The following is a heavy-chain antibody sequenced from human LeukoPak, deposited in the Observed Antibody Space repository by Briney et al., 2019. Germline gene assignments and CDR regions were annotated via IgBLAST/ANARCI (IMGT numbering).Heavy chain of an antibody. D-gene: IGHD6-19*01. CDR1: GYSISSGYY. CDR3: ARVQRDSSGWSARSGYYFDY. V-gene: IGHV4-38-2*02. J-gene: IGHJ4*02. Sequence: SETLSLTCTVSGYSISSGYYWGWIRQPPGKGLEWIGSIYHSGSTYYNPSLKSRVTISVDTSKNQFSLKLSSVTAADTAVYYCARVQRDSSGWSARSGYYFDYWGQGTLVTVSS. CDR2: IYHSGST.